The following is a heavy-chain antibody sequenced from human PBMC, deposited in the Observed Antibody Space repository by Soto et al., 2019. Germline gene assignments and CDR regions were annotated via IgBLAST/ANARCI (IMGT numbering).Heavy chain of an antibody. CDR3: ARDVRAEYYYDSSGYRYFDY. J-gene: IGHJ4*02. D-gene: IGHD3-22*01. Sequence: ASVKVSCKASGYTFTSYAMHWVRQAPGQRLEWMGWINAGNGNTKYSQKFQGRVTITRDTSARTAYMELSSLRSEDTAVYYCARDVRAEYYYDSSGYRYFDYWGQGTLVNVSS. V-gene: IGHV1-3*01. CDR1: GYTFTSYA. CDR2: INAGNGNT.